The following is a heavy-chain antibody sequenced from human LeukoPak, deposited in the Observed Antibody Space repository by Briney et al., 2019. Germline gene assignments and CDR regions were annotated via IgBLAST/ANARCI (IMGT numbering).Heavy chain of an antibody. D-gene: IGHD3-22*01. V-gene: IGHV1-69*05. Sequence: EASVKVSCKASGGTFSSYAISWVRQAPGQGLEWMGGIIPIFGTANYAQKFQGRVTITTDESTSTAYMELSSLRSEDTAVYYCARLLDYYDSNLPDYWGQGTLVTVSS. CDR1: GGTFSSYA. J-gene: IGHJ4*02. CDR3: ARLLDYYDSNLPDY. CDR2: IIPIFGTA.